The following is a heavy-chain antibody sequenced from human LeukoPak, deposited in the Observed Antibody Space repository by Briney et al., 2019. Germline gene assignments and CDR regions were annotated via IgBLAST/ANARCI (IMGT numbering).Heavy chain of an antibody. CDR1: GYTFTSYS. D-gene: IGHD3-9*01. CDR3: ARGGDGDILTGLVFDY. Sequence: GASVKVSCKASGYTFTSYSISWVRQAPGQGLEWMGWISAYNGNTIYAQKLQGRVTMTTDTSKTTAYMELRSLRSDDTAVYYCARGGDGDILTGLVFDYWGQGTLVTVSS. CDR2: ISAYNGNT. J-gene: IGHJ4*02. V-gene: IGHV1-18*01.